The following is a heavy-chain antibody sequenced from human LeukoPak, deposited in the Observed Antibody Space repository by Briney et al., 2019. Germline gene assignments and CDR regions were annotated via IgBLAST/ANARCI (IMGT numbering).Heavy chain of an antibody. CDR2: INHSGST. CDR1: GGSSSGCY. Sequence: SETLSLTCAVYGGSSSGCYWSWIRQPPGKGLEWIGEINHSGSTNYNPSLKSRVTISVDTSKNQFSLKLSSVTAADTAVYYCARSSSGWYGYYFDYWGQGTLVTVSS. V-gene: IGHV4-34*01. J-gene: IGHJ4*02. CDR3: ARSSSGWYGYYFDY. D-gene: IGHD6-19*01.